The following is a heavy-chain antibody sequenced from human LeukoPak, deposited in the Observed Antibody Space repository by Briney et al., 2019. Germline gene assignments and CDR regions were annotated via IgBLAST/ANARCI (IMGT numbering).Heavy chain of an antibody. D-gene: IGHD5-24*01. V-gene: IGHV4-39*01. CDR3: ARLVDGYNSYYYYYMDV. J-gene: IGHJ6*03. CDR2: IYYSGST. CDR1: GGPFSGYY. Sequence: SETLSLTCAVYGGPFSGYYWGWIRQPPGKGLEWIGSIYYSGSTYYNPSLKSRVTISVDTSKNQFSLKLSSVTAADTAVYYCARLVDGYNSYYYYYMDVWGKGTTVTVSS.